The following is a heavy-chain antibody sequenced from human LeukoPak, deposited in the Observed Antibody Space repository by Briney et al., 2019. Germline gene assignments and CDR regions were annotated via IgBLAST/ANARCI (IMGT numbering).Heavy chain of an antibody. J-gene: IGHJ3*02. V-gene: IGHV1-69*05. CDR2: IIPIFGIA. CDR1: GSTFSSYA. Sequence: ASVKVSCKASGSTFSSYAISWVRQAPGQGLEWMGRIIPIFGIANYAQKFQGRVTITTDESTSTAYMELSSLRSEDTAVHYCARETWGSYRGGAFDIWGQGTMVTVSS. CDR3: ARETWGSYRGGAFDI. D-gene: IGHD1-26*01.